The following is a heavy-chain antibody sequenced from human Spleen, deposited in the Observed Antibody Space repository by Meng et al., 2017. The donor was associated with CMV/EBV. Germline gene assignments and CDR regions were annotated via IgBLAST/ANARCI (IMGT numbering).Heavy chain of an antibody. CDR2: INHSGST. D-gene: IGHD3-3*01. V-gene: IGHV4-34*01. CDR3: ARGGLEWLLDIGFNF. Sequence: VYGGSFSGYSWSWIRQPPGKGLEWIGEINHSGSTNYNPSLKSRVTISGDTSKNQFSLKLGSVTAADTAVYYCARGGLEWLLDIGFNFWGQGTLVTVSS. J-gene: IGHJ4*02. CDR1: GGSFSGYS.